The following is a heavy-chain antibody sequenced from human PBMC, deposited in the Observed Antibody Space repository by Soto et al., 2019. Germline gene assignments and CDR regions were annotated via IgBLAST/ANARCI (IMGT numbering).Heavy chain of an antibody. V-gene: IGHV3-21*01. CDR1: GGSISSGGYY. CDR2: ISSGSSYI. Sequence: ETLSLTCTVSGGSISSGGYYWSWIRQHPGKGLEWVSSISSGSSYIYYADSVKGRFTISRDNAKNSLYLQMNSLRAEDTAVYYCARAPDCSSTSCYTNYYYYGMDVWGQGTTVTVSS. J-gene: IGHJ6*02. CDR3: ARAPDCSSTSCYTNYYYYGMDV. D-gene: IGHD2-2*02.